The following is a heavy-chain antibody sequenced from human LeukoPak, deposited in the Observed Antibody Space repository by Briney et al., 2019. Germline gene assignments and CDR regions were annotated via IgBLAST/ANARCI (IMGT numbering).Heavy chain of an antibody. Sequence: PGGSLRLSCGASGFTFSSYGMHWVRRAPGKGLEWVAVIWYDGSNKYYADSVKGRFTISRDNSKNTLYLQMNSLRAEDTAVYYCAKSLRDYFDYWGQGTLVTVSS. CDR1: GFTFSSYG. CDR2: IWYDGSNK. V-gene: IGHV3-33*06. D-gene: IGHD4-17*01. J-gene: IGHJ4*02. CDR3: AKSLRDYFDY.